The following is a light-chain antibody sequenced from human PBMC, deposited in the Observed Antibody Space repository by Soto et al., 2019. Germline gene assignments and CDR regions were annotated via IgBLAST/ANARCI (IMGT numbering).Light chain of an antibody. J-gene: IGKJ1*01. CDR1: QSVSSSY. Sequence: EGVLTRSPGTLSLSPGERATLSCRASQSVSSSYLAWYQQKPGQAPRLLIYGASSRATGIPDRFSGSGSGTDFTLTISRLEPEDFAVYYCQQYGSSSTFGQGTKVDIK. CDR3: QQYGSSST. CDR2: GAS. V-gene: IGKV3-20*01.